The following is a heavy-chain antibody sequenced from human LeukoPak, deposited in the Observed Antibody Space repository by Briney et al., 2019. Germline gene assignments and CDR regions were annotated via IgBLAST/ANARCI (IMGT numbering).Heavy chain of an antibody. Sequence: PSETLSLTCAVYGGSFSGYYWSWIRQPPGKGLEWIGEINHSGSTNYNPSLKSRVTISVDTSKNQFSLKLSSVTAADTAVYYCASHYCSSTSCYPRAFDIWGQGTLVTVSS. D-gene: IGHD2-2*01. V-gene: IGHV4-34*01. CDR3: ASHYCSSTSCYPRAFDI. CDR2: INHSGST. J-gene: IGHJ4*02. CDR1: GGSFSGYY.